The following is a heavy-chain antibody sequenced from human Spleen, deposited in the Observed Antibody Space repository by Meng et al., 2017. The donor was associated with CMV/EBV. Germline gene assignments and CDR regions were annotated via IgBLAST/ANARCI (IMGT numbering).Heavy chain of an antibody. Sequence: GESLKISCAASGFTFSSFAMNWVRQAPGKGLEWVSSISESGGTTDYADSVKGRFTISRDNSRNTLYLQMSSLRAEDTAVYYCVKQYVDTWGQGTMVTVSS. J-gene: IGHJ3*02. CDR2: ISESGGTT. CDR1: GFTFSSFA. V-gene: IGHV3-23*01. D-gene: IGHD2-2*01. CDR3: VKQYVDT.